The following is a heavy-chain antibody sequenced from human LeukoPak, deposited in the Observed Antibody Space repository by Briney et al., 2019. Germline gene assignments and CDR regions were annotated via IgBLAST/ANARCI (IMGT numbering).Heavy chain of an antibody. J-gene: IGHJ6*03. CDR2: IYTSGST. CDR1: GGSISSYY. V-gene: IGHV4-4*07. D-gene: IGHD3-10*01. Sequence: PSETLSLTCTVSGGSISSYYWSWIRQPAGKGLEWIGRIYTSGSTNYNPSLKSRVTMSVDTSKNQFSLKLSSVTAADTAVYYCARGGDGSGSYSRDKYYYYMDVWGKGTTVTISS. CDR3: ARGGDGSGSYSRDKYYYYMDV.